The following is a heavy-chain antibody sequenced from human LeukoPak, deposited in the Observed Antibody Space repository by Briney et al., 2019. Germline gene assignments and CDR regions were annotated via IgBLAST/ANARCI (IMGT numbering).Heavy chain of an antibody. CDR3: ARERSIAARPINWFDP. J-gene: IGHJ5*02. D-gene: IGHD6-6*01. CDR1: GGSFSGYC. V-gene: IGHV4-34*01. CDR2: INHSGST. Sequence: SETLSLTCAVYGGSFSGYCWSWIRQPPGKGLEWIGEINHSGSTNYNPSLKSRVTISVDTSKNQFSLKLSSVTAADTAVYYCARERSIAARPINWFDPWGQGTLVTVSS.